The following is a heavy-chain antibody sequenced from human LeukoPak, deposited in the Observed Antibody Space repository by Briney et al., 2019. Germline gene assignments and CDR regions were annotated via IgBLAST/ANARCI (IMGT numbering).Heavy chain of an antibody. D-gene: IGHD3-22*01. Sequence: GASVKVSCKASGYTFTGYYMHWVRQAPGQGLEWMGWINPNSGGTNYAQKFQGRVTMTRDTSISTAYMELSRLRSDDTAVYYCARVSGSGYLSGPGYWGQGTLVTVSS. V-gene: IGHV1-2*02. J-gene: IGHJ4*02. CDR2: INPNSGGT. CDR1: GYTFTGYY. CDR3: ARVSGSGYLSGPGY.